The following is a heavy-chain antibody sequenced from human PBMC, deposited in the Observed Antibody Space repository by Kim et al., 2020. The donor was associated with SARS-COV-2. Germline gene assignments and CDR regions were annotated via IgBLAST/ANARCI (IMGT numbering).Heavy chain of an antibody. V-gene: IGHV3-21*01. CDR2: SYI. J-gene: IGHJ4*02. D-gene: IGHD1-26*01. CDR3: ARAPVGGGN. Sequence: SYIYYADSVKGRFTISRDNAKNSLYLQMNSLRAEDTAVYYCARAPVGGGNWGQGTLVSVSS.